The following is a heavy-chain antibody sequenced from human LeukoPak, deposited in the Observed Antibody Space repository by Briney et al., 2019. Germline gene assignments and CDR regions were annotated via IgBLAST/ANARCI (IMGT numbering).Heavy chain of an antibody. CDR3: ARSVSSSHYWYFDL. V-gene: IGHV1-2*02. J-gene: IGHJ2*01. Sequence: ASVKVSCKGSGGTFSTYPTSWVRQAPGRGLEWMGWIYPKSGATNSAQKFQGRVTMTRDTSISTVYLEVTRLNSDDTAVFYCARSVSSSHYWYFDLWGRGTLVTVSS. CDR1: GGTFSTYP. CDR2: IYPKSGAT. D-gene: IGHD6-6*01.